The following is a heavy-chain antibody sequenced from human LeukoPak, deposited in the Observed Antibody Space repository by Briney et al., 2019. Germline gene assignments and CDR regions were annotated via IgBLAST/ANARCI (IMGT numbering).Heavy chain of an antibody. CDR2: LYYSGKT. J-gene: IGHJ6*02. V-gene: IGHV4-59*08. CDR3: ARHYYGSGSHDGMDV. Sequence: SETLSLTCTVSGASISSYYWSWIRQPPGKGLEWIGYLYYSGKTAYNPSLKSRVTISLDMSKNQFSLKMYSVTAADTAVYYCARHYYGSGSHDGMDVWGQGTTVTVSS. CDR1: GASISSYY. D-gene: IGHD3-10*01.